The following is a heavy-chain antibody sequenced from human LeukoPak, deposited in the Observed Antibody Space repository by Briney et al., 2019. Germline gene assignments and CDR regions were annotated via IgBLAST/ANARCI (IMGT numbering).Heavy chain of an antibody. CDR1: GFTFSSYA. CDR3: ARDLRAGDILTGYHGVDY. V-gene: IGHV3-30-3*01. Sequence: PGGSLRLSCAASGFTFSSYAMHWVRQAPGKGLEWVAVISYDGSNKYYADSVKGRFTISRDNSKNTLYLQMNSLRAEDTAVYYCARDLRAGDILTGYHGVDYWGQGTLVTVSS. J-gene: IGHJ4*02. CDR2: ISYDGSNK. D-gene: IGHD3-9*01.